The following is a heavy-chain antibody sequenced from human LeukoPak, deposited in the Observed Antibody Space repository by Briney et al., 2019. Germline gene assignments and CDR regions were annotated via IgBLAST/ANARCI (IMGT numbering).Heavy chain of an antibody. CDR3: TRVLSSNGYNLCDY. D-gene: IGHD5-18*01. CDR2: ISPDGSTT. J-gene: IGHJ4*02. V-gene: IGHV3-74*03. Sequence: GGSLRLSCAASGFTFSRYWMHWVRQAPGKGLMWVSRISPDGSTTLYADSVKGRFTISRDNAKNTLYLQMNSLGAEDTAVYYCTRVLSSNGYNLCDYWGQGTLVTVSS. CDR1: GFTFSRYW.